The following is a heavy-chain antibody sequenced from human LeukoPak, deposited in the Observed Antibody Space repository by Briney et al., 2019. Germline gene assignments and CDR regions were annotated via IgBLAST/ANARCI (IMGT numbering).Heavy chain of an antibody. J-gene: IGHJ4*02. CDR1: GGSISSSSYY. CDR3: ARQALSRSSRGWHFDY. D-gene: IGHD6-6*01. CDR2: MYYSGST. V-gene: IGHV4-39*01. Sequence: PSETLSLTCTVSGGSISSSSYYWGWIRQPPGKGLEWIVSMYYSGSTYYNPSLKHRLTISGDTSKNQFSLKLSSVTAAETAVYYCARQALSRSSRGWHFDYWGQ.